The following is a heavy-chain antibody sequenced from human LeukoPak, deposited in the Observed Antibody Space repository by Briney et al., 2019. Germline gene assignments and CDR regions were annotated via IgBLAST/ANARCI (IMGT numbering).Heavy chain of an antibody. Sequence: PSETLSLTCAVYGGSFSGYYWGWIRQPPGKGLEWIGSIYYTGSTYYDPSLKSRVTISIDMSKNQVSLKMRSVTAADTALYYCARDIGYSYGSTYLDYWGQGTLFTVSS. CDR2: IYYTGST. CDR1: GGSFSGYY. CDR3: ARDIGYSYGSTYLDY. J-gene: IGHJ4*02. V-gene: IGHV4-34*01. D-gene: IGHD5-18*01.